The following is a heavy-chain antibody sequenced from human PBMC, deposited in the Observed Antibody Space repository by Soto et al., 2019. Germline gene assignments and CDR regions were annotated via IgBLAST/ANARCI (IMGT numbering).Heavy chain of an antibody. CDR2: IYYSGST. D-gene: IGHD3-10*01. V-gene: IGHV4-59*01. CDR1: GGSISSYY. CDR3: ARVSLYYGSGSYYVYYYGMDV. Sequence: PSETLSLTCTVSGGSISSYYWSWIRQPPGKGLEWIGYIYYSGSTNYNPSLKSRVTISVDTSKNQFSLKLSSVTAADTAVYYCARVSLYYGSGSYYVYYYGMDVWGQGTTVTVSS. J-gene: IGHJ6*02.